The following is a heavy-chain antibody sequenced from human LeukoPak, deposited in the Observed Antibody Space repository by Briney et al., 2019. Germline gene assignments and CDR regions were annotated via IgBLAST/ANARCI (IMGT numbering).Heavy chain of an antibody. CDR2: IYPGDSDT. CDR1: GCIFTNYW. D-gene: IGHD2-21*02. V-gene: IGHV5-51*01. J-gene: IGHJ5*02. Sequence: GESLEISCKCSGCIFTNYWIGWVRPMPGKGLEWMGIIYPGDSDTRYSPSFQGQVTISADKSISTAYLQWSSLKASDTAMYYCARTPPGSDCGWFDPWGQGTRLTLST. CDR3: ARTPPGSDCGWFDP.